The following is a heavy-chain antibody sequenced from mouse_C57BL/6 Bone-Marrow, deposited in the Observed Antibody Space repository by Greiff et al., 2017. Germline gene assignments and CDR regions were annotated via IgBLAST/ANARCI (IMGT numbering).Heavy chain of an antibody. D-gene: IGHD2-2*01. CDR1: GYTFNGYW. J-gene: IGHJ3*01. CDR2: IFPGSGST. CDR3: ARKNYGYDAGFAY. V-gene: IGHV1-9*01. Sequence: VQGVESGAELMKPGASVKLSCTATGYTFNGYWLEWVKQRPGHGLEWIGEIFPGSGSTNYNEKVKGKATFTADTSTNAAYMQRSSLTTEDSAIYYCARKNYGYDAGFAYWGQGTLVTVSA.